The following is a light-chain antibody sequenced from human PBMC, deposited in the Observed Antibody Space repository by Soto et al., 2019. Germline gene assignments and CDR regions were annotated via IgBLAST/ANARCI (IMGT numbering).Light chain of an antibody. V-gene: IGLV2-14*03. CDR1: SSDIGRYNY. Sequence: QSALTQPASVSGSPGQSITISCTGTSSDIGRYNYVSWYQQHPGQAPKLMIYDLINRPSGVSDRFSGSKSGNTATLTISGLQTEDEADYYCSSYSRSSTHVVFGGGTKVTVL. CDR2: DLI. CDR3: SSYSRSSTHVV. J-gene: IGLJ2*01.